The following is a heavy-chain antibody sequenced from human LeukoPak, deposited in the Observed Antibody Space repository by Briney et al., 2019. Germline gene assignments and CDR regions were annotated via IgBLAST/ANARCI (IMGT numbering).Heavy chain of an antibody. CDR3: ARDRDIVVVVAATLDY. CDR1: RFTFSSYS. CDR2: ISSSSSYI. V-gene: IGHV3-21*01. Sequence: GSLRLSCAASRFTFSSYSMNWVRQAPGKGLEWVSSISSSSSYIYYADSVKGRFTISRDNSKNTLYLQMNSLRAEDTAVYYCARDRDIVVVVAATLDYWGQGTLVTVSS. J-gene: IGHJ4*02. D-gene: IGHD2-15*01.